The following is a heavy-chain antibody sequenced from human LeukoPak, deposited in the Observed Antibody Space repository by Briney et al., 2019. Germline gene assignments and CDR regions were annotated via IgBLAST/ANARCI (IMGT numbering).Heavy chain of an antibody. CDR3: ASPDY. CDR1: GFTFSIYW. J-gene: IGHJ4*02. Sequence: PGGSLRLSCAASGFTFSIYWVHWVRQAPGKGLVWVSSINSDGSSTSYADSVKGRFTISRDNAKNTLYLQMSTLRAEDTAVYYCASPDYWGQGTPVTVSS. V-gene: IGHV3-74*01. CDR2: INSDGSST.